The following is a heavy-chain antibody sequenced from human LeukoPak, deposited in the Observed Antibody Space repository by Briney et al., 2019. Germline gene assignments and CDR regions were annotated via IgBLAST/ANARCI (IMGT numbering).Heavy chain of an antibody. V-gene: IGHV3-7*01. CDR3: ARHNWGLLDY. CDR1: GFTFSGYA. D-gene: IGHD7-27*01. CDR2: IKQDGSEK. J-gene: IGHJ4*02. Sequence: PGGSLRLSCAASGFTFSGYAMSWVRQAPGKGLEWVANIKQDGSEKYYVDSVKGRFTISRDNAKNSLYLQMNSLRAEDTAVYYCARHNWGLLDYWGQGTLVTVSS.